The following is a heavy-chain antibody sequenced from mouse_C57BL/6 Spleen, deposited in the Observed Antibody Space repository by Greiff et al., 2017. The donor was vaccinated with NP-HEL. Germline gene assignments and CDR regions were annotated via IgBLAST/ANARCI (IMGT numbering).Heavy chain of an antibody. V-gene: IGHV1-55*01. CDR2: IYPGSGST. Sequence: QVQLQQPGAELVKPGASVTMSCKASGYTFTSYWITWVKQRPGQGLEWIGDIYPGSGSTNYNEKFKSKATLTVDTSSSTAYMQLISLTSEDAAVYYCARSGYGNYDDYWGQGTTLTVSS. D-gene: IGHD2-1*01. CDR1: GYTFTSYW. CDR3: ARSGYGNYDDY. J-gene: IGHJ2*01.